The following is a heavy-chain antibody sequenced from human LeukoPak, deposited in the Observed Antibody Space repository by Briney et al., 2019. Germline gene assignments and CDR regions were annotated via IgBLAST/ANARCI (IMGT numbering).Heavy chain of an antibody. Sequence: SETLSLTCTVSGGSISSSSYYWGWIRQPPGKGLEWIGSIYYSGNTHYNPSLKSRVTISVDTSKNQFSLKLSSVTAADTAVYYCARQWLRFSYYYMDVWGKGTTVTISS. CDR1: GGSISSSSYY. D-gene: IGHD5-12*01. CDR3: ARQWLRFSYYYMDV. CDR2: IYYSGNT. J-gene: IGHJ6*03. V-gene: IGHV4-39*01.